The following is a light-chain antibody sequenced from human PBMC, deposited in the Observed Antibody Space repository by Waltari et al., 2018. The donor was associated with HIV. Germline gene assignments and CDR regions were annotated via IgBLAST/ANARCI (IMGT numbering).Light chain of an antibody. CDR3: QSYDSSLSGSV. Sequence: QAVLTQPPSVSGAPGLRVTISCTGSSSNIGAGSDVHWYQQLPGTAPKLLISGNSDRPSWVPDRFSGSKSGTSASLAIAGLQAEDEAEYYCQSYDSSLSGSVFGGGTKLTVL. V-gene: IGLV1-40*01. CDR2: GNS. J-gene: IGLJ2*01. CDR1: SSNIGAGSD.